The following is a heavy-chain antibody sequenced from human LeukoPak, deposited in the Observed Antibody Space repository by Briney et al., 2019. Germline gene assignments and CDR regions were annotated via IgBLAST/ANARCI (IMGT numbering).Heavy chain of an antibody. CDR2: IYSGGST. D-gene: IGHD6-19*01. CDR1: GFSVSSNY. Sequence: GGSLRLSCAASGFSVSSNYMTWVRQAPGKGLEWVSVIYSGGSTSYADSVKGRFTISRDNSKNTLYLQMNCLRDEGTAVYYCASGFRASGWYYFDCWGQGTLVTVSS. V-gene: IGHV3-53*01. CDR3: ASGFRASGWYYFDC. J-gene: IGHJ4*02.